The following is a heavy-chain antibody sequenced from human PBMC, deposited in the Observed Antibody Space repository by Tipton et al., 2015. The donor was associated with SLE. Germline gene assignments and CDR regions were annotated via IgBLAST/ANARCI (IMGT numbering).Heavy chain of an antibody. CDR1: GGSMTSGSYY. CDR3: ARHVPGIWSGSDYFDY. CDR2: IYTSGST. Sequence: TLSLTCTVSGGSMTSGSYYWSWIRQPAGKGLEWIGRIYTSGSTNYNPSLKSRVTMSVDTSKNQFSLKLSSVTAADTAVYYCARHVPGIWSGSDYFDYWGQGTLVTVSS. V-gene: IGHV4-61*02. D-gene: IGHD3-3*01. J-gene: IGHJ4*02.